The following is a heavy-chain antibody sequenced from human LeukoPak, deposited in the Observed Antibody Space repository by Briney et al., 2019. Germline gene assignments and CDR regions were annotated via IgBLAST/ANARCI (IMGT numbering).Heavy chain of an antibody. V-gene: IGHV4-4*07. CDR2: IYDIGST. D-gene: IGHD3-10*01. Sequence: PLETLSLTCTVSPDSVTDYYWSWIRQPVGKGLEWIGYIYDIGSTNYNPSLQSRVTMSVDRSKNQFSLKLTSVTAADTAVYYCARGGSFYYYMDVWGKGTTVTVSS. J-gene: IGHJ6*03. CDR3: ARGGSFYYYMDV. CDR1: PDSVTDYY.